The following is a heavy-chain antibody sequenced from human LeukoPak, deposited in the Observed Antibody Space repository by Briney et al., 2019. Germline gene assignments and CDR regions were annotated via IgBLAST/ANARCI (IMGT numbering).Heavy chain of an antibody. Sequence: GESLKISCKGSGYSFATYWIGWVRQVPGKGLEWMGIIYPGDSDTKYSPSFQGQVTISADKSIGTAYLHWCSLKASDTAMYYCARQPLYRTSSCDYWGQGTLVTVSS. D-gene: IGHD6-6*01. CDR1: GYSFATYW. CDR3: ARQPLYRTSSCDY. J-gene: IGHJ4*02. V-gene: IGHV5-51*01. CDR2: IYPGDSDT.